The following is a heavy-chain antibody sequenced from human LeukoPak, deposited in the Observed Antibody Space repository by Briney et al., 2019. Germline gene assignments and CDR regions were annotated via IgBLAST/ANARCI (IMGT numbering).Heavy chain of an antibody. CDR2: IYYNGST. J-gene: IGHJ5*02. CDR1: GGSISRSRDY. CDR3: ARGPGIAAAAGWFDP. D-gene: IGHD6-13*01. Sequence: SETLSLTCTVSGGSISRSRDYWGWIRQPPGKGLEWIGSIYYNGSTYYNPSLKSRVTISGDTSKTRFSLKLSSVTAADTAVYYCARGPGIAAAAGWFDPWGQGTLVTVSS. V-gene: IGHV4-39*07.